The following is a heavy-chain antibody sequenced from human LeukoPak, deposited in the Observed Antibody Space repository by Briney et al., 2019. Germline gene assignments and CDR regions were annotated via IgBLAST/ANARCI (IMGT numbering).Heavy chain of an antibody. CDR1: GFTFTTYW. Sequence: GGSLRLSCAASGFTFTTYWMSWVRQAPGKGLEWVANIKQDGTEKYYVDSVKGRFTISRDNAKNSLYLQMNSLRAEDTAVYYCARLGIAARSYWGQGTLVTVSS. V-gene: IGHV3-7*01. J-gene: IGHJ4*02. CDR3: ARLGIAARSY. CDR2: IKQDGTEK. D-gene: IGHD6-6*01.